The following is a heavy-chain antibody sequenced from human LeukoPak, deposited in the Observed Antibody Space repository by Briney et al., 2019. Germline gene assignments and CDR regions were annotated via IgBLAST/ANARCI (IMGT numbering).Heavy chain of an antibody. CDR3: AKDDYGDYVYQG. CDR1: GFTSSSDA. CDR2: ISGSGGST. Sequence: GGSLRLSCAAAGFTSSSDAMSWVRQAPGKGLEWVSAISGSGGSTYYADSVTGRFTISRDNSKNTLYLQMNSLRAEDTAVYYCAKDDYGDYVYQGWGQGTLVTVSS. V-gene: IGHV3-23*01. J-gene: IGHJ4*02. D-gene: IGHD4-17*01.